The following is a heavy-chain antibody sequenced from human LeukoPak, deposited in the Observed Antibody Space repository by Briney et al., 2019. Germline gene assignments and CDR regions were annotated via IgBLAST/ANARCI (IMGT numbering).Heavy chain of an antibody. D-gene: IGHD1-26*01. CDR1: GGSISSYY. J-gene: IGHJ5*02. CDR2: IYYSGNT. CDR3: SRGRNTLFP. Sequence: SETLSLTCTVSGGSISSYYWSWFRQPPGKGLEWIGYIYYSGNTNYNPSLTSRVTISVDTSKNQFSLKLSSVTAADTAVYYCSRGRNTLFPWGQGSLVAVSS. V-gene: IGHV4-59*08.